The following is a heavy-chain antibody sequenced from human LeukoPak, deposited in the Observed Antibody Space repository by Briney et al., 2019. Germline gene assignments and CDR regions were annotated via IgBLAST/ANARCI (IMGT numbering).Heavy chain of an antibody. J-gene: IGHJ5*02. CDR2: IHYSGKT. V-gene: IGHV4-39*01. CDR3: VRRCGGDWYSKMGLDL. Sequence: PSETLSLTCIVSGGFISDNIYHWAWLPQPPGEGLEWIGSIHYSGKTYSYPSFKSRATMSVHTSKNQFSLKLGSVTGADTAVYYCVRRCGGDWYSKMGLDLWGEGTAVTVSS. CDR1: GGFISDNIYH. D-gene: IGHD2-21*02.